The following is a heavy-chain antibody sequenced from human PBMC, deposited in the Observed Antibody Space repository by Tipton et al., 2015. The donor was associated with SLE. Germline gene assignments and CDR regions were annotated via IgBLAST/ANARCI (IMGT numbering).Heavy chain of an antibody. CDR2: IYYSGST. CDR3: AGGWAARPYYYYGMDV. J-gene: IGHJ6*02. V-gene: IGHV4-39*01. CDR1: GGSISSSSYY. Sequence: TLSLTCTVSGGSISSSSYYWGWIRQPPGKGLEWIGSIYYSGSTYYNPSLKSRVTISVDTSKNQFSLKLSSVTAADTAVYYCAGGWAARPYYYYGMDVWGQGTTVTVSS. D-gene: IGHD6-6*01.